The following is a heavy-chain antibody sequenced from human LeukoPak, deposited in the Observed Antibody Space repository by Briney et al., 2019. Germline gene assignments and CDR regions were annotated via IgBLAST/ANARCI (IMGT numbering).Heavy chain of an antibody. V-gene: IGHV3-33*06. Sequence: GGSLRLSCAASGFTFSSYGMHWVRQAPGKGLELVAVTWYDGSNIYYADSVKGRFTISRDNSRNTLYLQMNSLRAEDTAVYYCVKDLYYDILTGYSRGAFDIWGQGTMVTVSS. D-gene: IGHD3-9*01. CDR2: TWYDGSNI. J-gene: IGHJ3*02. CDR1: GFTFSSYG. CDR3: VKDLYYDILTGYSRGAFDI.